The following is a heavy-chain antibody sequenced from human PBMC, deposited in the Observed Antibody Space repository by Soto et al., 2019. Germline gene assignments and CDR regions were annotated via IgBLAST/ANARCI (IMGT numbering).Heavy chain of an antibody. D-gene: IGHD3-22*01. CDR2: IKQDGSEK. Sequence: GGSLRLSCAASGFTFSRYWMSWVRQAPGKGLEWVANIKQDGSEKYYVDSVKGRFTISRDNAKNSLYLQMNSLRAEDTAVYYCARDSYHYYDSSGDPFDYWGQGTLVTVSS. CDR1: GFTFSRYW. V-gene: IGHV3-7*01. J-gene: IGHJ4*02. CDR3: ARDSYHYYDSSGDPFDY.